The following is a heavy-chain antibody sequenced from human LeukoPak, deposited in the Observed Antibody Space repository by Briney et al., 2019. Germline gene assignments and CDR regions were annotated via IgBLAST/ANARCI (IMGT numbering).Heavy chain of an antibody. CDR1: GGSISSGGYS. D-gene: IGHD3-16*01. CDR3: ARSRIMITFGGVMGYFDY. J-gene: IGHJ4*02. Sequence: SQTLSLTCAVSGGSISSGGYSWSWIRQPPGKGLGWIGYIYHSGSTYYNQSLKSRVTISVDRSKNQFSLKLRSVTAADTAVYYCARSRIMITFGGVMGYFDYWGQGTLVTVSS. CDR2: IYHSGST. V-gene: IGHV4-30-2*01.